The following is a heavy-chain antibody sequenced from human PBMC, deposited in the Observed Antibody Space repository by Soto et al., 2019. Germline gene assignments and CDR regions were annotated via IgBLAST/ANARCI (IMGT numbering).Heavy chain of an antibody. J-gene: IGHJ4*02. D-gene: IGHD3-10*01. CDR1: GGSISSCY. CDR2: IYYSEST. CDR3: ARSYGSGSYGHFDY. Sequence: QVQLQESGPGLVKPSETLSLTCTVSGGSISSCYWSWIRHPPGKGLAWIGYIYYSESTNYNPSLKSRVPISVDTSKTQIPLKLSPVTAADTAVYYCARSYGSGSYGHFDYWGQGALVTVSS. V-gene: IGHV4-59*08.